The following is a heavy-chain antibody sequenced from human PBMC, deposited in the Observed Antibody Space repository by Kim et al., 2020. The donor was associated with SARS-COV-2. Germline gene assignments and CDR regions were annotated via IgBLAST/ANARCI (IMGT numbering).Heavy chain of an antibody. CDR3: ARVREAAAGALDY. J-gene: IGHJ4*02. V-gene: IGHV4-39*07. Sequence: YNPSLKSRVTISVDTSKNQFSLKLSSVTAADTAVYYCARVREAAAGALDYWGQGTLVTVSS. D-gene: IGHD6-13*01.